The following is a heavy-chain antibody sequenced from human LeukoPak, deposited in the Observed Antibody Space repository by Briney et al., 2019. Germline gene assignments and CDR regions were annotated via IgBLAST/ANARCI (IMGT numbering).Heavy chain of an antibody. D-gene: IGHD6-19*01. Sequence: PGGSLRLSCAASGFTFSSYGKHWVRQAPGKGLEWVAIISYDGSNKYYADSVQGRFTISRDNSKNTLYLQMNSLRAEDTAVYYCAKDLGGGSGCYDLWGRGTLVTVSS. J-gene: IGHJ2*01. CDR3: AKDLGGGSGCYDL. CDR2: ISYDGSNK. CDR1: GFTFSSYG. V-gene: IGHV3-30*18.